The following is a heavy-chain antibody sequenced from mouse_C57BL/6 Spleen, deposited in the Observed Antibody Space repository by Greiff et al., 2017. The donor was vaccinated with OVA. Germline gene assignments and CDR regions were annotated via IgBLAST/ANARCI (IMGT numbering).Heavy chain of an antibody. CDR3: APGTRYFDV. D-gene: IGHD4-1*01. J-gene: IGHJ1*03. CDR1: GYTFTSYW. Sequence: VQLQQPGAELVRPGSSVKLSCKASGYTFTSYWMHWVKQRPIQGLEWIGNIDPSDSETHYNQKFKDKATLTVDKASSTADMQLSSLTSEDSAVYYCAPGTRYFDVWGTGTTVTVSS. V-gene: IGHV1-52*01. CDR2: IDPSDSET.